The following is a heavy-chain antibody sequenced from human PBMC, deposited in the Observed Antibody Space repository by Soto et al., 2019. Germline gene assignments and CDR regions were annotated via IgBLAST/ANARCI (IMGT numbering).Heavy chain of an antibody. CDR1: GFTFSNAW. D-gene: IGHD2-21*01. CDR2: IKSKTDGGTT. J-gene: IGHJ1*01. CDR3: TNEICGGDCYYAEFSQH. V-gene: IGHV3-15*01. Sequence: EVHLVESGGGLVKPGGSLRLSCAASGFTFSNAWMTWVRQAPGKGLEWVGRIKSKTDGGTTDYAAPVKGRFTISRDDSKNTVYLQINSLKTEDTAVYYCTNEICGGDCYYAEFSQHWGQGTLVTVSS.